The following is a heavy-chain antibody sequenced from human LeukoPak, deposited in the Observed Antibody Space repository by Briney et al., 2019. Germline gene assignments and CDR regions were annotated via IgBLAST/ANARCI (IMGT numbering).Heavy chain of an antibody. V-gene: IGHV4-59*01. Sequence: PSETLPLTCTVSGGSISSYYWSWIRQPPGKGLEWIGYIYYSGSTNYNPSLKSRVTISVDTSKNQFSLKLSSVTAADTAVYYCARPYDFWSGYYAFDIWGQGTMVTVSS. D-gene: IGHD3-3*01. CDR1: GGSISSYY. CDR3: ARPYDFWSGYYAFDI. J-gene: IGHJ3*02. CDR2: IYYSGST.